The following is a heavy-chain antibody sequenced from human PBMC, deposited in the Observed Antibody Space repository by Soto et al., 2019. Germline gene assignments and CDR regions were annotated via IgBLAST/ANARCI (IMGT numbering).Heavy chain of an antibody. CDR3: ARVSSRGLDV. J-gene: IGHJ6*02. CDR2: ITSVSSSI. CDR1: GFPFSTYS. D-gene: IGHD6-13*01. V-gene: IGHV3-21*01. Sequence: GGSLRLSCTTSGFPFSTYSMNWVRQAPGKGLEWVSSITSVSSSISYADSVKGRFTTSRDNAKNSLYLQMNSLRAEDSAVYYCARVSSRGLDVWGQGTTVTVSS.